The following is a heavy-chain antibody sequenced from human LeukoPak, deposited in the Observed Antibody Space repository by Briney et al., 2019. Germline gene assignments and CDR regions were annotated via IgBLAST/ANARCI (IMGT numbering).Heavy chain of an antibody. D-gene: IGHD5-18*01. CDR2: INHSGST. Sequence: SETLSLTCAVYGGSFSGYYWSWIRQPPGKGLEWIGEINHSGSTNYNPSLKSRVTISVDTSKNQFSLKLSSVTAADTAVYYCARVGVLDTAMPIYYFDYWGQGTLVTVSS. CDR1: GGSFSGYY. J-gene: IGHJ4*02. V-gene: IGHV4-34*01. CDR3: ARVGVLDTAMPIYYFDY.